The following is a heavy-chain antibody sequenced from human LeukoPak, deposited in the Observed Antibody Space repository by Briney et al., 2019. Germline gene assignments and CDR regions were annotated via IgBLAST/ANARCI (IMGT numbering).Heavy chain of an antibody. D-gene: IGHD4-17*01. CDR2: IKQDGSQK. J-gene: IGHJ4*02. CDR1: GFTVSSND. CDR3: ARVGDYGYYFDY. V-gene: IGHV3-7*01. Sequence: PGGSLRLSCAASGFTVSSNDMSWVRQAPGRGLEWVASIKQDGSQKYYVDSVKGRFTISRDNAKNSLYLQMNSLRAEDTAVYYCARVGDYGYYFDYWGQGTLVTVSS.